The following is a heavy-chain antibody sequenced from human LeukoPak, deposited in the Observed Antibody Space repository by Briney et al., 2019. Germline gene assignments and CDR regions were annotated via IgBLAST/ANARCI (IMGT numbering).Heavy chain of an antibody. V-gene: IGHV4-59*01. CDR2: IYYSGST. Sequence: SETLSLTCTVSGGSISSYYWSWIRQPPGKGLEWIGYIYYSGSTNYNPSLKSRVTISVDTSKNQFSLKLSSVTAADTAVYYCARGEGGGGRGYSDYWGQGTLVTVSS. CDR3: ARGEGGGGRGYSDY. CDR1: GGSISSYY. J-gene: IGHJ4*02. D-gene: IGHD1-1*01.